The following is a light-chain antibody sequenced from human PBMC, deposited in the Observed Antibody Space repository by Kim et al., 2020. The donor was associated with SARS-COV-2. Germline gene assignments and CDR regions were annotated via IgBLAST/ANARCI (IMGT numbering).Light chain of an antibody. Sequence: QSVLTQPASVSGSPGQSITISCTGTSSDVGGYNYVSWYQQHPGKAPKLMIYDVSKRPSGVSNRFSGSKSGNTASLTISGLQAEDEADYYCSSYTSSSTSPYVFGTGTQLTVL. CDR2: DVS. CDR1: SSDVGGYNY. CDR3: SSYTSSSTSPYV. V-gene: IGLV2-14*01. J-gene: IGLJ1*01.